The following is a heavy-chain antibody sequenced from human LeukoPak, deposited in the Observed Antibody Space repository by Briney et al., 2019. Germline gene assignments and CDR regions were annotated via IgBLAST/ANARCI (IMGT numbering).Heavy chain of an antibody. V-gene: IGHV3-23*01. Sequence: GGSLRLSCAASGFTFSSYAMSWVRQAPGKGLEWVSAISGGGGSTYYADSVKGRFTISRDNSKNTLYLQMNSLRAEDTAVYYCAKAIQSYCSGGSCYGLDYWGQGTLVTVSS. CDR1: GFTFSSYA. CDR2: ISGGGGST. D-gene: IGHD2-15*01. J-gene: IGHJ4*02. CDR3: AKAIQSYCSGGSCYGLDY.